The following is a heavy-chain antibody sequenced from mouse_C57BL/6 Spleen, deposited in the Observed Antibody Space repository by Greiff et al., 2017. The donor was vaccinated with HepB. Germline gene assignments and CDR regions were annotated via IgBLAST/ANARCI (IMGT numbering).Heavy chain of an antibody. CDR1: GFTFSSYA. J-gene: IGHJ2*01. Sequence: EVQRVESGGGLVKPGGSLKLSCAASGFTFSSYAMSWVRQTPEKRLEWVATISDGGSYTYYPDNVKGRFTISRDNAKNNLYLQMSHLKSEDTAMYYCAREGLLPDYWGQGTTLTVSS. CDR3: AREGLLPDY. D-gene: IGHD2-3*01. V-gene: IGHV5-4*01. CDR2: ISDGGSYT.